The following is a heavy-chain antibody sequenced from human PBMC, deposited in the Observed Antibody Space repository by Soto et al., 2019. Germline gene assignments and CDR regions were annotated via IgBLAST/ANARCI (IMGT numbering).Heavy chain of an antibody. CDR3: ARARLSRSWWFDP. J-gene: IGHJ5*02. CDR2: IYYSGST. V-gene: IGHV4-61*01. D-gene: IGHD3-10*01. CDR1: GGSVSSGSYY. Sequence: SETLSLTCTVSGGSVSSGSYYWSWIRQPPGKGLEWIGYIYYSGSTNYNPSLKSRVTISVDTSKNQFSLKLSSVTAADTAVYYCARARLSRSWWFDPWGQGTLVTVSS.